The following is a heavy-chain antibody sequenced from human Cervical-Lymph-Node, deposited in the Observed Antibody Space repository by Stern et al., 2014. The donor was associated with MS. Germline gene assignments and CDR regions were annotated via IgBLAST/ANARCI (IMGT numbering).Heavy chain of an antibody. V-gene: IGHV4-61*02. CDR1: GGSISSSGYY. CDR3: ATTRWDLFTWNWFDP. J-gene: IGHJ5*02. Sequence: QMQLVESGPGLVKPSQTLSLTCTVSGGSISSSGYYWSWIRQPADKGLEWIGRIHDSGGTYYNPSLKSRVTISIDTAKNQFSLKLPSGTAADTAVYYCATTRWDLFTWNWFDPWGQGTLVTVSS. D-gene: IGHD1-26*01. CDR2: IHDSGGT.